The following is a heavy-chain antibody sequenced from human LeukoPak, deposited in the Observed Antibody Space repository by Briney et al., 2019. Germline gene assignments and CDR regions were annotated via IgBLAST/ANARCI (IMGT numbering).Heavy chain of an antibody. V-gene: IGHV3-7*03. CDR2: IKQDGSEK. J-gene: IGHJ4*02. CDR1: GFTFSSYR. D-gene: IGHD6-19*01. Sequence: GGSLRLSCAASGFTFSSYRMSWVRQAPGKGLEWVANIKQDGSEKYYVDSVKGRFTISRDNAKNSLYLQMNSLRAEDTAVYYWGGGINRGKAGAGFDYWGQGTLVP. CDR3: GGGINRGKAGAGFDY.